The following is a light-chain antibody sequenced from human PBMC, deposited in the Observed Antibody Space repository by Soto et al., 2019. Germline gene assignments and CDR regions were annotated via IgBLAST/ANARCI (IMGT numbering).Light chain of an antibody. CDR2: AAS. Sequence: QSPSTLSASVXXTVTITXXXXXXIDNWLAWYQQKPGKAPKLLIFAASTLIRGVPSRFSGRGSGTEFTLTISSLQVDDYATFYCQQYHTDWTFGQGTKVEIK. CDR3: QQYHTDWT. CDR1: XXIDNW. J-gene: IGKJ1*01. V-gene: IGKV1-5*01.